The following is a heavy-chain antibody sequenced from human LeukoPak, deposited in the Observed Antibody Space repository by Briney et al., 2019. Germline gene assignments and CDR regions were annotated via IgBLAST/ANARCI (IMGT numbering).Heavy chain of an antibody. J-gene: IGHJ4*02. Sequence: GGSLRLSCAAAGFTFSSYAMSWVRQAAGKGLEWVSAISGSGGSTYYADSVKGRFTISRDNSKNTLYLQMNSLRAEDTAVYYCARQRRDGSKNRGYYFDYWGQGTLVTVSS. CDR3: ARQRRDGSKNRGYYFDY. CDR1: GFTFSSYA. V-gene: IGHV3-23*01. D-gene: IGHD3-10*01. CDR2: ISGSGGST.